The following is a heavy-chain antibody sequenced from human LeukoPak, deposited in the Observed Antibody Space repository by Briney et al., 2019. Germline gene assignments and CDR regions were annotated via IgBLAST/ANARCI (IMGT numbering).Heavy chain of an antibody. D-gene: IGHD4-17*01. CDR1: GFTFDDYA. CDR2: ISSNGGST. CDR3: ARDSTVTGADY. J-gene: IGHJ4*02. Sequence: GGSLRLSCAASGFTFDDYAMHWVRQAPGKGLECVSAISSNGGSTYYANSVKGRFTISRDNSKNTLYLQMGSLRAEDMAVYYCARDSTVTGADYWGQGTLVTVSS. V-gene: IGHV3-64*01.